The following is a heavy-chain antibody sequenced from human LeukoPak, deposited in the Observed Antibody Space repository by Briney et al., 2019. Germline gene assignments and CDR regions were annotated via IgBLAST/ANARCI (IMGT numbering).Heavy chain of an antibody. V-gene: IGHV4-38-2*02. Sequence: SETLSLTCSVSGDSISRGYYCGWIRQPPGKGLEWIGSVSHGGAAHDSMATFYNPSLKSRVIMSVDTSKNQFSLRLTSVTAADTALYFCANRLLRSGTGAFDIWGLGTVVVVSS. CDR2: VSHGGAAHDSMAT. CDR1: GDSISRGYY. D-gene: IGHD1-1*01. J-gene: IGHJ3*02. CDR3: ANRLLRSGTGAFDI.